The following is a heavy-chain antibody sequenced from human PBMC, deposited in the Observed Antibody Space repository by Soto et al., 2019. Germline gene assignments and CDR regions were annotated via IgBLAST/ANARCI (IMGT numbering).Heavy chain of an antibody. J-gene: IGHJ4*02. CDR3: AIGSTYSGEFEF. CDR2: FVPLVGTA. D-gene: IGHD1-26*01. Sequence: QVQLVQSGAEVKKPGSSVKVSCKASGGTFSSYSITWVRQAPGQGLEWMGGFVPLVGTANYVQKFQGRLTITAGESASTAYMDLSSLRSDDTAIYYCAIGSTYSGEFEFWGQGSLVTVSS. CDR1: GGTFSSYS. V-gene: IGHV1-69*01.